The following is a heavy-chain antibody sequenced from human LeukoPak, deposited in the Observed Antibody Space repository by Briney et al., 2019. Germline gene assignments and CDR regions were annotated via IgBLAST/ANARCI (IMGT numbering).Heavy chain of an antibody. J-gene: IGHJ6*03. D-gene: IGHD3-9*01. V-gene: IGHV4-61*02. Sequence: SETLPLTCTVSGDSISSGDYYWSWIRQPAGKGLEWIGRISSSGSTNYNPSLKSRVTISVDTSKNQFSLKLSSVTAADTAVYYCAREEGGLTYYDILTGYYARCYYYMDVWGKGTTVTISS. CDR2: ISSSGST. CDR3: AREEGGLTYYDILTGYYARCYYYMDV. CDR1: GDSISSGDYY.